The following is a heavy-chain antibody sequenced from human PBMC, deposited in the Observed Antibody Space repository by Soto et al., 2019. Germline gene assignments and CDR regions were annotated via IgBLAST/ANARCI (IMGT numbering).Heavy chain of an antibody. J-gene: IGHJ3*02. Sequence: QVQLQESGPGLVKPSETLSLTCTVSGGSISSYYWSWIRQPPGKGLEWIGYISYSGSTNYTPSLKSRVTIAVDTSKNQFSLKLSSVTAADTTVYYCARRYGSCFDIWGQGTMVTVSS. CDR1: GGSISSYY. CDR3: ARRYGSCFDI. CDR2: ISYSGST. D-gene: IGHD3-10*01. V-gene: IGHV4-59*08.